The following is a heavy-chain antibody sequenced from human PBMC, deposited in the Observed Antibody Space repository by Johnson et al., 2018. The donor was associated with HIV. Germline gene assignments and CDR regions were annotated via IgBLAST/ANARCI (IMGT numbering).Heavy chain of an antibody. J-gene: IGHJ3*02. Sequence: QVQLVESRGGVVQPGGSLRLSCAASGFTFSHNWMSWVRQAPGKGLEWVAFLRYDGSIKYYLDSVKGRFTISRDNSKTTMYLQMNSLRPEDTAVYYCAKYDGSGAYAEDAFDIWGQGTMVTVSS. D-gene: IGHD3-10*01. CDR1: GFTFSHNW. V-gene: IGHV3-30*02. CDR3: AKYDGSGAYAEDAFDI. CDR2: LRYDGSIK.